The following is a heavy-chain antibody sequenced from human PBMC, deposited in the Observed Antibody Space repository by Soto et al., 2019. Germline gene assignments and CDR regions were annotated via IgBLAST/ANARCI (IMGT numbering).Heavy chain of an antibody. CDR3: ARLRGSIENPDYYYYGMDV. J-gene: IGHJ6*02. V-gene: IGHV4-34*01. CDR1: GGSFSGYY. CDR2: INHSGST. D-gene: IGHD3-16*02. Sequence: PXEALSLTCSVYGGSFSGYYWSWIRQPPGKGLEWIGEINHSGSTNYNPSLKSRVTISVDTSKNQFSLKLSSVTAADTAVYYCARLRGSIENPDYYYYGMDVWGQGTTVTVSS.